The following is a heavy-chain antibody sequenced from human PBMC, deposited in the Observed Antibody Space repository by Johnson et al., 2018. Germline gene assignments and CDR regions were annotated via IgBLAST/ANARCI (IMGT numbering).Heavy chain of an antibody. CDR3: TSDAFDI. CDR1: GFMFSRYG. J-gene: IGHJ3*02. CDR2: ISGTGAIT. Sequence: EVQLVESGGGLAQPGGSLRLSCAASGFMFSRYGLHWVRQAPGKGLEYVSAISGTGAITYYADSVKGRFTISRDNSKNTLFLQMGSLRVEDTALYYFTSDAFDIWGPGTMVTVSS. V-gene: IGHV3-64*07.